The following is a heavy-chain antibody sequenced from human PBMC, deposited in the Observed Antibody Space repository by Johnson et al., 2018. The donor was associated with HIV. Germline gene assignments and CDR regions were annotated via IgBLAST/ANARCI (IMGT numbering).Heavy chain of an antibody. D-gene: IGHD6-6*01. CDR1: GFTFSSYW. J-gene: IGHJ3*02. CDR2: IKQDGSEK. CDR3: ARVAQSIAARPEAFDI. Sequence: VLLVESGGGVVQPGGSLRLSCAASGFTFSSYWMSWVRQAPGKGLEWVANIKQDGSEKYYVDSVKGRFNISRDNAKNSLDLEMNSLRAEDTAVYYCARVAQSIAARPEAFDIWGQGTMVTVSS. V-gene: IGHV3-7*05.